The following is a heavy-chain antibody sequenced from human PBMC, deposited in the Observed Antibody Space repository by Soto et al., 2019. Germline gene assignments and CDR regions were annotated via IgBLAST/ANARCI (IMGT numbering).Heavy chain of an antibody. CDR2: VHYSGIT. CDR1: GDSISSHY. CDR3: ARLPNSGINPPFDY. Sequence: QVQLQESGPRLVKPSETLSLTCTVSGDSISSHYWSWVRQPPGKGLECIGYVHYSGITIYNPSLNSRVTISLDTSKNQFSLKLPSVTAADTAVYYCARLPNSGINPPFDYWGQGTLVTVSS. D-gene: IGHD1-26*01. V-gene: IGHV4-59*08. J-gene: IGHJ4*02.